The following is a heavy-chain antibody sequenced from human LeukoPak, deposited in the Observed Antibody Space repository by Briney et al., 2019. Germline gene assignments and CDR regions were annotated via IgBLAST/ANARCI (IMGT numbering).Heavy chain of an antibody. CDR2: INWNSDSI. CDR1: GFTFDDYA. D-gene: IGHD3-22*01. J-gene: IGHJ4*02. CDR3: AKGDSSTPKYYLGY. Sequence: GRSLRLSCAASGFTFDDYAMHWVRQAPGKGLEWVSGINWNSDSIDYADSMKGRFTISRDNAKNSLYLQMNSLRPEDTALYYCAKGDSSTPKYYLGYWGRGTLVTVSS. V-gene: IGHV3-9*01.